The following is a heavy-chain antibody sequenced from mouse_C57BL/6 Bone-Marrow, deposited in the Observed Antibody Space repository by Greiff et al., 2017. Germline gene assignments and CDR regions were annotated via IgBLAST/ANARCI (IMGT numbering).Heavy chain of an antibody. D-gene: IGHD5-1*01. CDR3: ATLNSTYDY. J-gene: IGHJ2*01. V-gene: IGHV7-3*01. Sequence: EVKVVESGGGLVQPGGSLSLSCAASGFTFTDYYMSWVRQPPGKALEWLGFIRNKANGYTTEYSASVKGRFTISRDNSQSILYLQMNALRAEDSATYYCATLNSTYDYWGQGTTLTVSS. CDR1: GFTFTDYY. CDR2: IRNKANGYTT.